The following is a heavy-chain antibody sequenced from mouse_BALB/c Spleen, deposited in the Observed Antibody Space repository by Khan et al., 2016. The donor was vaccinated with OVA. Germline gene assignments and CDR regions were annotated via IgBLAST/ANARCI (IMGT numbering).Heavy chain of an antibody. V-gene: IGHV1S132*01. D-gene: IGHD6-1*01. CDR2: IYPGTGST. CDR3: ARPCDSSHNMDC. CDR1: GYIFTSYW. Sequence: QVQLQQSGAELVRPGASVNLSCKTSGYIFTSYWIHWVKQRSGQGLEWIARIYPGTGSTYYNEKFKGKATLTADKSSSTAYMQLSSLKSEDSAVYFSARPCDSSHNMDCGGQGTALTVSS. J-gene: IGHJ2*01.